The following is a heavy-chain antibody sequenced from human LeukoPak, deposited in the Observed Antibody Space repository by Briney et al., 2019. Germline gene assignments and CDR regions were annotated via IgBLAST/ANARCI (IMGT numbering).Heavy chain of an antibody. Sequence: GGSLRLSCAASGFTFSDYNMRWIRQAPGKGLEWVSSISRSGSTKYYADSVKGRFTISRDNAKNSLFLQMNSLRAEDTAVYYCARPNFYPDYWGQGTLVTVSS. CDR1: GFTFSDYN. CDR3: ARPNFYPDY. J-gene: IGHJ4*02. D-gene: IGHD1-1*01. V-gene: IGHV3-11*04. CDR2: ISRSGSTK.